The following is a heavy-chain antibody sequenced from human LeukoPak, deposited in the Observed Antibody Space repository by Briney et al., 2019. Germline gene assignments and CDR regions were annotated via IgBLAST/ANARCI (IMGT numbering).Heavy chain of an antibody. V-gene: IGHV4-39*01. CDR3: ATQILLCHYY. Sequence: PSETLSLTRTVSGGSISSSSTYWGCPRQPPGEGRGWNGIIFYSGTTYYNPSLKSRVTISVDTSKNQFSLKLSSVTAADTAVYYCATQILLCHYYWGQGTLVTVSS. CDR2: IFYSGTT. J-gene: IGHJ4*02. CDR1: GGSISSSSTY. D-gene: IGHD2/OR15-2a*01.